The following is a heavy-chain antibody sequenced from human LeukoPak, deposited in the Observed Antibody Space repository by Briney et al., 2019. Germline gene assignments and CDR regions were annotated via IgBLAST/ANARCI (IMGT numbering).Heavy chain of an antibody. V-gene: IGHV1-18*01. Sequence: ALVKVSCKASGYTFTSYGISWVRQAPGQGLEWMGWISAYNGNTNYAQKLQGRVTMTTDTSTSTAYMELRSLRSDDTAVYYCARAEYYYDSSGLINSWGQGTLVTVSS. CDR3: ARAEYYYDSSGLINS. J-gene: IGHJ4*02. CDR2: ISAYNGNT. D-gene: IGHD3-22*01. CDR1: GYTFTSYG.